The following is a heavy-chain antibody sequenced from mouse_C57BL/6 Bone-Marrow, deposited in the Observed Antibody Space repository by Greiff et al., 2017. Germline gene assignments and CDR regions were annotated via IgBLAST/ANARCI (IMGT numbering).Heavy chain of an antibody. V-gene: IGHV6-3*01. CDR2: IRLKSDNYAT. CDR3: TGNGYYVEFAY. Sequence: EVHLVESGGGLVQPGGSMKLSCVASGFTFSNYWMNWVRQSPEKGLEWVAQIRLKSDNYATHYAESVKGRFTISRDDSKSSVYLQMNNLRAEDTGIYYCTGNGYYVEFAYWGQGTLVTVSA. CDR1: GFTFSNYW. D-gene: IGHD2-3*01. J-gene: IGHJ3*01.